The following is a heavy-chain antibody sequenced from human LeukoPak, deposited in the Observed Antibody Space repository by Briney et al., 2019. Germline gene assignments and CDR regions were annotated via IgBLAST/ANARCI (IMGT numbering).Heavy chain of an antibody. Sequence: ASVKVSCKASGYTFTGYYMHWVRQAPGQGLEWMGWINPNSGGTNYAQKFQGRVTMTRDTSISTAYMEVGRLRSDDTAVYYCARGRQLHLGELFPFAEFFQPWGQGTLVTVFS. CDR1: GYTFTGYY. V-gene: IGHV1-2*02. J-gene: IGHJ1*01. D-gene: IGHD3-16*01. CDR3: ARGRQLHLGELFPFAEFFQP. CDR2: INPNSGGT.